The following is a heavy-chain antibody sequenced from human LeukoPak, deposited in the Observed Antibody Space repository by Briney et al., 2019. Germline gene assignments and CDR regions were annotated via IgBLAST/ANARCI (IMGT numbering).Heavy chain of an antibody. Sequence: GGSLRLSCAASDFAFSDYYMSWVRKAPGKALEWVSYISSSGSTIYYADSVKGRLTIFVDNAKNSLYLQMNSLRAEDTAVYYCAREYSYGHTPLDYWGQGTLVTVSS. D-gene: IGHD5-18*01. V-gene: IGHV3-11*04. CDR3: AREYSYGHTPLDY. J-gene: IGHJ4*02. CDR2: ISSSGSTI. CDR1: DFAFSDYY.